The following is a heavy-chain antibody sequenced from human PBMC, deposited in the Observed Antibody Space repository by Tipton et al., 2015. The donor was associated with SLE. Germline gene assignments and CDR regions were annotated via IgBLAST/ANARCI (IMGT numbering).Heavy chain of an antibody. Sequence: TLSLTCAVYGGSFSGYYWSWIRQPPGKGLEWIGFTFSSAITYYNPSLRSRSTISIDTSKNQFSLHLTSVTAADTAVYYCARPPSYISPSEVLFDSWGQGMLVTVSS. CDR2: TFSSAIT. CDR1: GGSFSGYY. J-gene: IGHJ4*02. D-gene: IGHD6-6*01. CDR3: ARPPSYISPSEVLFDS. V-gene: IGHV4-34*10.